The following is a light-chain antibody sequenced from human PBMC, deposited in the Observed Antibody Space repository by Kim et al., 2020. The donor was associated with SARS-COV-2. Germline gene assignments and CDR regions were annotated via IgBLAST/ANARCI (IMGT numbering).Light chain of an antibody. Sequence: SPGERATIACGASQTGSNNYVGWYQQKPGQAPRLLMYAVFGRAAGMPDRFSGSGSGTDFTLTISRLGPEGFAVYDCQQYGSSLWTFGQGTKLEI. J-gene: IGKJ2*02. CDR2: AVF. V-gene: IGKV3-20*01. CDR3: QQYGSSLWT. CDR1: QTGSNNY.